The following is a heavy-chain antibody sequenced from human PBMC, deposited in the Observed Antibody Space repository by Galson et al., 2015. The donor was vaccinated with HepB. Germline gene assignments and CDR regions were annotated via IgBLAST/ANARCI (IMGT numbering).Heavy chain of an antibody. J-gene: IGHJ4*02. V-gene: IGHV1-18*04. CDR2: ISAYNGNT. D-gene: IGHD2-2*01. Sequence: QSGAEVKKPGESLRISCKASGYTFTSYYMHWVRQAPGQGLEWMGWISAYNGNTNYAQKLQGRVTMTTDTSTSTAYMELRSLRSDDTAVYYCARAMGYMSTTGGFDYWDQGTLVTVSS. CDR3: ARAMGYMSTTGGFDY. CDR1: GYTFTSYY.